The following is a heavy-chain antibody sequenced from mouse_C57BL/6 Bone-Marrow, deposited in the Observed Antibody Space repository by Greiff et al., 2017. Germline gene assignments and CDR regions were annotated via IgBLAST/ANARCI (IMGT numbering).Heavy chain of an antibody. D-gene: IGHD1-1*01. CDR1: GYTFTSYN. Sequence: LQQSGAELVRPGASVKMSCKASGYTFTSYNMHWVKQTPRQGLEWIGAIYPGNGDTSYNQKFKGKATLTVDKSSSTAYMQLSSLTSEDSAVYFCACARVARNFYAMDYWGQGTSVTVSS. CDR3: ACARVARNFYAMDY. V-gene: IGHV1-12*01. CDR2: IYPGNGDT. J-gene: IGHJ4*01.